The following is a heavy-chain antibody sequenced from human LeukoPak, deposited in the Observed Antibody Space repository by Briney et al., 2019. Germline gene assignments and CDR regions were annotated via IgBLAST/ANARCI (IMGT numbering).Heavy chain of an antibody. J-gene: IGHJ6*03. CDR2: INPNSGGT. V-gene: IGHV1-2*02. Sequence: ASVKVSCKASGYTFTGYYMHWVRQAPGQGLEWMGWINPNSGGTNYAQKFQGRVTMTRDTSISTAYMELSRLRSDDTAVYYCARDSGRNRAAGYYYYYYMDVWGKGTTVTVSS. CDR1: GYTFTGYY. D-gene: IGHD1-14*01. CDR3: ARDSGRNRAAGYYYYYYMDV.